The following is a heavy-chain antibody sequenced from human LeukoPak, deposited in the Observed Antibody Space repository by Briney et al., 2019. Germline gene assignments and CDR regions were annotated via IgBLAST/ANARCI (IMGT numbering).Heavy chain of an antibody. J-gene: IGHJ5*02. D-gene: IGHD3-10*01. CDR3: ARCITMVRGVIIRGENWFDP. CDR1: GYSFTNYG. CDR2: ISGYNSKT. V-gene: IGHV1-18*01. Sequence: ASVKVSCKTSGYSFTNYGITWVRQAPGQGLEWMGWISGYNSKTFYAQKFQGRVTMTTDTSTSTAYMELRSLRSDDTAVYYCARCITMVRGVIIRGENWFDPWGQGTLVTVSS.